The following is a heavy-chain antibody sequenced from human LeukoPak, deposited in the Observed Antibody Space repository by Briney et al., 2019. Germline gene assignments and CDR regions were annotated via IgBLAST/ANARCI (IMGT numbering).Heavy chain of an antibody. CDR1: GCTFDDYA. CDR2: ISWNSGSI. CDR3: ATGSGWYVGYFDY. J-gene: IGHJ4*02. D-gene: IGHD6-19*01. Sequence: SLRLSCAASGCTFDDYATHWVRQAPGKGLEWVSGISWNSGSIGYADSVKGRFTISRDNAKNSLYLQMNSLRAEDTALYYCATGSGWYVGYFDYWGQGTLVTVSS. V-gene: IGHV3-9*01.